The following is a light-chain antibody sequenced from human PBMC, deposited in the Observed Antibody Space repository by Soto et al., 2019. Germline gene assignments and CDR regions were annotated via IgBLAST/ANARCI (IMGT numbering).Light chain of an antibody. Sequence: DIQLTQSPSVLSASVGDTVTITCRASQSISSYVSWYQQKPGKAPKLLIYAASRLQSGVPSRFSGSGSGTDFTLTISSLQAEDFAAYYCQQSYSRVTFGQGTKVDIK. CDR2: AAS. V-gene: IGKV1-39*01. J-gene: IGKJ1*01. CDR1: QSISSY. CDR3: QQSYSRVT.